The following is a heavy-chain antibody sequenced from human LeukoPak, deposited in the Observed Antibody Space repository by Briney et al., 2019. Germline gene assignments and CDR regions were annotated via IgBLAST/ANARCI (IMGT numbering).Heavy chain of an antibody. CDR1: GGSISSSSYY. J-gene: IGHJ4*02. Sequence: SETLSLTCTVSGGSISSSSYYWGWIRQPPGKGLEWIGSVYYSGSTYYNPSLKSRVTISVDTSKNQFSLKLSSVTAADTAVYYCARDVGGYGDYPRWGQGTMVTVSS. CDR3: ARDVGGYGDYPR. D-gene: IGHD4-17*01. CDR2: VYYSGST. V-gene: IGHV4-39*07.